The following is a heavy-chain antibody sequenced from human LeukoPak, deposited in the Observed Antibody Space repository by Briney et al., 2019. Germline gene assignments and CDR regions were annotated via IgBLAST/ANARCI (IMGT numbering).Heavy chain of an antibody. J-gene: IGHJ4*02. D-gene: IGHD1-26*01. CDR1: GFTVSSNY. Sequence: GGSLRLSCAASGFTVSSNYMSWVRQAPGKGLEWVSVIYSGGNTYYADSVEGRFTMTRGNSKNTLYLQMNSLRAEDTAVYYCAREGIVGATTDYWGQGTLVTVSS. V-gene: IGHV3-66*01. CDR2: IYSGGNT. CDR3: AREGIVGATTDY.